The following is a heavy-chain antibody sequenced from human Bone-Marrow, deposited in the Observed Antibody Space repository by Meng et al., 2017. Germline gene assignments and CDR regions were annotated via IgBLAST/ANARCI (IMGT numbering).Heavy chain of an antibody. D-gene: IGHD5-18*01. J-gene: IGHJ4*02. CDR3: ARGFRIQLWLLDY. CDR1: GFTFSSYG. V-gene: IGHV3-30*19. CDR2: ISYDGSNK. Sequence: GGSLRLSCAASGFTFSSYGMHWVRQAPGKGLEWVAVISYDGSNKYYADSVKGRFTISRDNSKNTLYLQMNSLRAEDTAVYYCARGFRIQLWLLDYWGQGTLVTVSS.